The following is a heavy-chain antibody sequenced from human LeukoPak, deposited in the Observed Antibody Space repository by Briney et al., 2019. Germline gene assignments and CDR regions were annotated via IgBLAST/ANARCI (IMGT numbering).Heavy chain of an antibody. D-gene: IGHD3-10*01. CDR1: GGSINSGGFY. CDR2: IYYSGST. V-gene: IGHV4-31*03. Sequence: SQTLSLTCTVSGGSINSGGFYWSWIRQHPGKGLEWIGYIYYSGSTYYNPSLKSRVTISVDTSKNQFSLRMSSVTAADTAVYFCARDHGAGPTDYWGQGTLVTVSS. CDR3: ARDHGAGPTDY. J-gene: IGHJ4*02.